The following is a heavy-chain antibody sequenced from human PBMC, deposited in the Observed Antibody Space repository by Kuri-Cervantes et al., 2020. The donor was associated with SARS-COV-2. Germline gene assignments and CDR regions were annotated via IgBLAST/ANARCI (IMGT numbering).Heavy chain of an antibody. CDR3: AKDLGGSGWHPVDY. Sequence: ETLSLTCAASGFTFSSYWMSWVRQAPGKGLEWVANIKQDGSEKYYVDSVKGRFTISRDNAKNSLYLQMNSLRAEDTAVYYCAKDLGGSGWHPVDYWGQGTLVTVSS. CDR2: IKQDGSEK. CDR1: GFTFSSYW. D-gene: IGHD6-19*01. J-gene: IGHJ4*02. V-gene: IGHV3-7*01.